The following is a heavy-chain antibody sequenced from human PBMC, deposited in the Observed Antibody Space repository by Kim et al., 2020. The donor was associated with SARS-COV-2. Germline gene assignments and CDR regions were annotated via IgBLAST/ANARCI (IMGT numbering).Heavy chain of an antibody. CDR1: GFTFSDYY. CDR2: ISSSGGTI. Sequence: GGSLRLSCAASGFTFSDYYMSWIRQAPGKGLEWVSYISSSGGTIYYADSLKGRFTISRDNARNSLYLQMNSLRAEDTAIYYCARDTDYYDSSGYYLADYWGQGTLVTVSS. D-gene: IGHD3-22*01. CDR3: ARDTDYYDSSGYYLADY. V-gene: IGHV3-11*01. J-gene: IGHJ4*02.